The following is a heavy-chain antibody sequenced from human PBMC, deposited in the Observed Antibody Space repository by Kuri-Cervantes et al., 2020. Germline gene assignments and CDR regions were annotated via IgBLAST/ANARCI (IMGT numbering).Heavy chain of an antibody. Sequence: GGSLRLSCAASGFTSSSYAMHWVRQAPGKGLEWVAVISYDGSNKYYADSVKGRFTISRDNAKNSLYLQMNSLRAEDTALYYCAKDMGYYYYYMDVWGKGTTVTVSS. J-gene: IGHJ6*03. CDR2: ISYDGSNK. V-gene: IGHV3-30-3*01. CDR1: GFTSSSYA. D-gene: IGHD3-10*01. CDR3: AKDMGYYYYYMDV.